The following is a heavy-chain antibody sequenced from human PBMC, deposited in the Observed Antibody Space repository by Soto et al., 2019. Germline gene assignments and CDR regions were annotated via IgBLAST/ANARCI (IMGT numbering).Heavy chain of an antibody. V-gene: IGHV1-69*06. CDR3: ARDMGYSGYDYNFDY. J-gene: IGHJ4*02. D-gene: IGHD5-12*01. CDR2: IIPIFGTA. Sequence: SVKVSCKASGGTFSSYAISWVRQAPGQGLEWMGGIIPIFGTANYAQKFQGRVTITADKSTSTAYMELSSLRSEDTAVYYCARDMGYSGYDYNFDYWGQGTLVTVSS. CDR1: GGTFSSYA.